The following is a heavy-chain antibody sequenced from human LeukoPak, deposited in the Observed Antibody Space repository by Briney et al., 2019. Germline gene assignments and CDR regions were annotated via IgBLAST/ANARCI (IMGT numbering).Heavy chain of an antibody. J-gene: IGHJ6*02. CDR1: GFTSIAYA. CDR3: ARNQQLGGHSYYYYGMDV. V-gene: IGHV3-23*01. Sequence: GGSLRLSCVGSGFTSIAYALTWARQAPGKGLEWVSGISGGGVTTYYADSVKGRFTISSDNSKNTLYLQMNSLRADDTAIYYCARNQQLGGHSYYYYGMDVWGQGTTVTVSS. CDR2: ISGGGVTT. D-gene: IGHD3-16*01.